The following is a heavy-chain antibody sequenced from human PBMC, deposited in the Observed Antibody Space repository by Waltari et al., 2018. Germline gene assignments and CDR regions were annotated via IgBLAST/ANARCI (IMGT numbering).Heavy chain of an antibody. V-gene: IGHV1-2*02. Sequence: QVQLVQSGAEVKKPGASVKVSCKASGYTFTGYYMHWVRQAPGQGLEWLGWINPNSGGTNYAQKCKGRVTMTRDTSISTAYMELSRLRSDDTAVYYCVAEDLDDIGVGLWGRGTLVTVSS. D-gene: IGHD2-2*01. CDR1: GYTFTGYY. CDR3: VAEDLDDIGVGL. CDR2: INPNSGGT. J-gene: IGHJ2*01.